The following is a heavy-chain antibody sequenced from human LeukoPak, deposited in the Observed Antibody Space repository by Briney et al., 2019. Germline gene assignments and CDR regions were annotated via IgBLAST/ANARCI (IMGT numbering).Heavy chain of an antibody. V-gene: IGHV3-23*01. Sequence: GGSLRLSCAASGFTFSSYAMSWVRQASGKGLEWVSHVSGSGGSTYYADSVKGRFTISRDNSNTALYLQMNSLRGDDTAVYYCAKRTDVLTGYYNAWGLGTLVTVSS. CDR2: VSGSGGST. J-gene: IGHJ5*02. CDR1: GFTFSSYA. D-gene: IGHD3-9*01. CDR3: AKRTDVLTGYYNA.